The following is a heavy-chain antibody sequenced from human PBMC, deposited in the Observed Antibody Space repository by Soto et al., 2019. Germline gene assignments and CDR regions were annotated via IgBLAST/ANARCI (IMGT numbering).Heavy chain of an antibody. J-gene: IGHJ4*02. CDR2: IYYSGST. D-gene: IGHD3-10*01. V-gene: IGHV4-59*01. CDR1: GGSISSYY. CDR3: ARAVVRGVHFDY. Sequence: PSETLSLTCTVSGGSISSYYWSWIRQPPGKGLEWIGYIYYSGSTNYNPSLKSRVTISVDTSKNQFSLKLSSVTAADTAVYYCARAVVRGVHFDYWGQGTLVTVSS.